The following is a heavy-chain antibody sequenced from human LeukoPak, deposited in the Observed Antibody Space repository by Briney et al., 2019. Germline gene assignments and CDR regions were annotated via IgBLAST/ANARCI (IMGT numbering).Heavy chain of an antibody. CDR3: ARTPGSTDYRGYQYWFFDL. J-gene: IGHJ2*01. CDR2: IYPGDSDT. Sequence: ESLKISCKGSGYSFTSYWIGWVRQMPGKGLEWMGIIYPGDSDTRYSPSFQGQVTISADTSITTAYLQWNSLKASDTAIYFCARTPGSTDYRGYQYWFFDLWGRGTLVTVSS. V-gene: IGHV5-51*01. CDR1: GYSFTSYW. D-gene: IGHD5-12*01.